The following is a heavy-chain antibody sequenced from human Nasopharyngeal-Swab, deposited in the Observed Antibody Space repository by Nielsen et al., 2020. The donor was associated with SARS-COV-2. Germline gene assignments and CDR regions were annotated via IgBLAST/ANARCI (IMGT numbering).Heavy chain of an antibody. Sequence: GGSLRLSCAASGFTFSSYAMHWVRQAPGKGLEWVAVISYDGSNKYYADSVKGRFTISRDNPKNTLYLQMNSLRAEDTAEYFCAKDGVRLNGIDVWGQGTTVTVSS. CDR1: GFTFSSYA. CDR3: AKDGVRLNGIDV. D-gene: IGHD3-16*01. V-gene: IGHV3-30-3*01. CDR2: ISYDGSNK. J-gene: IGHJ6*02.